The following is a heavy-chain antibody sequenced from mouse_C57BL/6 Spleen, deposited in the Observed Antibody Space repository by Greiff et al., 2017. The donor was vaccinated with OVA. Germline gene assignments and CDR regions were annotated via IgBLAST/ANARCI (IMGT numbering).Heavy chain of an antibody. J-gene: IGHJ4*01. D-gene: IGHD1-3*01. CDR1: GYAFTSYW. V-gene: IGHV1-80*01. CDR3: ARGEGYYNSYAMDY. CDR2: IYPGDGDT. Sequence: VQLQQSGAELVKPGASVKLSCKASGYAFTSYWMNWVKQRPGKGLEWIGQIYPGDGDTNYNGKFKGKATLTADKSSSTAYMQLSSLTSEDSAVXFCARGEGYYNSYAMDYWGQGTSVTVSA.